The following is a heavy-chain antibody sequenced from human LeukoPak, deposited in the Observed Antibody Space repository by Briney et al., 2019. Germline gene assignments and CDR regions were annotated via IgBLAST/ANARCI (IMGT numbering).Heavy chain of an antibody. Sequence: SETLSLTCTVSGGSISSYYWSWIRQPPGKGLEWIGYIYYSGSTNYNPSLKSRVTISVDTSKNQFSLKLSSVTAADTAVYYCARHPPGLGPHYFDYWGQGTLVTVSS. CDR2: IYYSGST. CDR3: ARHPPGLGPHYFDY. J-gene: IGHJ4*02. V-gene: IGHV4-59*08. D-gene: IGHD3-10*01. CDR1: GGSISSYY.